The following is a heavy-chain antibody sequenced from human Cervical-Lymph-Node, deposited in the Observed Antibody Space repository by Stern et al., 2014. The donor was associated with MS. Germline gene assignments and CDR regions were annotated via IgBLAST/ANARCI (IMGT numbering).Heavy chain of an antibody. D-gene: IGHD6-19*01. CDR2: INTDTGEP. CDR3: ARYSRGWAGENDY. V-gene: IGHV7-4-1*02. CDR1: GYTFTDYA. Sequence: QVQLVQSGSELKKPGASVKVSCKASGYTFTDYAMNWVRQAPGQGLEWMGWINTDTGEPTYAEGLTGRVAFSLDTSVSTALLEISSLKAEDSAMYYCARYSRGWAGENDYWGQGTLVTVSS. J-gene: IGHJ4*02.